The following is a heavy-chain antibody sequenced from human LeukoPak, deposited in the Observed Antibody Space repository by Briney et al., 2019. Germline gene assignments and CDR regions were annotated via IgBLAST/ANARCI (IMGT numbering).Heavy chain of an antibody. CDR3: ARAYCSSTSCPYYYGMDV. CDR2: IGTAGDT. V-gene: IGHV3-13*01. Sequence: PGGSLRLSCAASGFTFSSYDMHWVRQATGKGLGWVSAIGTAGDTYYPGSVKGRFTISRENAKNSLYLQMNSLRAGDTAVYYCARAYCSSTSCPYYYGMDVWGQGTTVTVSS. D-gene: IGHD2-2*01. J-gene: IGHJ6*02. CDR1: GFTFSSYD.